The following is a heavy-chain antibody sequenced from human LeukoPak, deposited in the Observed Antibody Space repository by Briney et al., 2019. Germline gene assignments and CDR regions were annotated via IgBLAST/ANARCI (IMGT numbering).Heavy chain of an antibody. D-gene: IGHD4-23*01. CDR2: ISSSGSTI. CDR1: GFTFSSYE. V-gene: IGHV3-48*03. J-gene: IGHJ6*02. CDR3: AREGVGNLGYYYGMDV. Sequence: GGSLRLSCAASGFTFSSYEMNWVRQAPGKGLEWVSYISSSGSTIYHADSVKGRFTISRDNAKNSLYLQMNSLRAEDTAVYYCAREGVGNLGYYYGMDVWGQGTTVTVSS.